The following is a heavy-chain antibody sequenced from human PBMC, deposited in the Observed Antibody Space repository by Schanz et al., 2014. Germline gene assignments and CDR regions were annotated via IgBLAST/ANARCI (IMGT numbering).Heavy chain of an antibody. V-gene: IGHV1-69*01. J-gene: IGHJ4*01. CDR1: GGTFSSYA. D-gene: IGHD2-8*01. CDR3: AKSSYAIPLLHDAPHRRAYGRSVDY. Sequence: VKKPGSSVKVSCKASGGTFSSYAISWVRQAPGQGLQWLVGIIPVFATADYAQEFQGRVTITADEATRTGHMELSRLRSEDTVVYYCAKSSYAIPLLHDAPHRRAYGRSVDY. CDR2: IIPVFATA.